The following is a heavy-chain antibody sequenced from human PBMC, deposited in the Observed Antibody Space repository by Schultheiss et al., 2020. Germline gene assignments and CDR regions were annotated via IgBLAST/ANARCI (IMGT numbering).Heavy chain of an antibody. CDR3: ARSRRITYYYDSSGSLPDAFDI. J-gene: IGHJ3*02. V-gene: IGHV4-30-2*01. CDR2: IYHSGST. D-gene: IGHD3-22*01. CDR1: GGSISSSSYS. Sequence: SETLSLTCTVSGGSISSSSYSWSWIRQPPGKGLEWIGYIYHSGSTYYNPSLKSRVTISVDTSKNQFSLKLSSVTAADTAVYYCARSRRITYYYDSSGSLPDAFDIWGQGTMVTVSS.